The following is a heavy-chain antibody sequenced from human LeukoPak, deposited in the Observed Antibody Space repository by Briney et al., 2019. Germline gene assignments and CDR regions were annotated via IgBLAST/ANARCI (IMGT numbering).Heavy chain of an antibody. V-gene: IGHV1-18*01. Sequence: ASVNVSCKASGYTFTSYGISWVRQAPGQGLEWMGWISAYNGNTNYAQKLQGRVTMTTDTSTSTAYMELRSLRSDDTAVYYCARSVGGITITYYFDYWGQGTLVTVSS. CDR2: ISAYNGNT. J-gene: IGHJ4*02. D-gene: IGHD3-3*01. CDR3: ARSVGGITITYYFDY. CDR1: GYTFTSYG.